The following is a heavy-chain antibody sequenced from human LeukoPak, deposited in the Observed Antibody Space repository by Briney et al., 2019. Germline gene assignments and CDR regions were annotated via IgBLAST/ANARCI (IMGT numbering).Heavy chain of an antibody. Sequence: GGSLRLSCAASGFTFSSYGMHWVRQAPGKGLEWVANIMQDGSEKYYVDSVKGRFIISRDNAKNSLYLQMNSLRAEDTAVYYCARESTKYGAYVSGFDFWGQGTMVTVSS. D-gene: IGHD4-17*01. CDR1: GFTFSSYG. CDR2: IMQDGSEK. V-gene: IGHV3-7*01. J-gene: IGHJ3*01. CDR3: ARESTKYGAYVSGFDF.